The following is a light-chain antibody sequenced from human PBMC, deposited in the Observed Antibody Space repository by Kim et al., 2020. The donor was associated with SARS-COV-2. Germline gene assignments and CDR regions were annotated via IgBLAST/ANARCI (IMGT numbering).Light chain of an antibody. Sequence: ALGRTVTITCQGDSLRGYYASWFRQQSGQAPILVIYGDKNRPSGIPDRFSGSGSGNTASLTITGAQAEDEADYYCNSRDSSGNHVLFGGGTQLTVL. CDR1: SLRGYY. J-gene: IGLJ3*02. CDR3: NSRDSSGNHVL. V-gene: IGLV3-19*01. CDR2: GDK.